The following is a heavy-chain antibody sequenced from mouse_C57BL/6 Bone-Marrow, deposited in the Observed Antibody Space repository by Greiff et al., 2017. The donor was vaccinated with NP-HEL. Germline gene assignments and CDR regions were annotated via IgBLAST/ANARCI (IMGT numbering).Heavy chain of an antibody. Sequence: VQLQQPGAELVKPGASVKMYCKASGYTFTSYWITWVKQRPGQGLEWIGDIYPGSGSTNYNEKFKSKATLTVDTSSSTAYMQLSSLTSEDSAVYYCARSSYYYGSSYDYWGQGTTLTVSS. J-gene: IGHJ2*01. CDR1: GYTFTSYW. D-gene: IGHD1-1*01. CDR3: ARSSYYYGSSYDY. CDR2: IYPGSGST. V-gene: IGHV1-55*01.